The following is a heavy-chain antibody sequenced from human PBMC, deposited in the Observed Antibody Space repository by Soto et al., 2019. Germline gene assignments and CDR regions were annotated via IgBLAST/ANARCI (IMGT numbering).Heavy chain of an antibody. CDR1: GFTFSSYG. V-gene: IGHV3-33*01. CDR3: ARDGGRL. J-gene: IGHJ4*02. D-gene: IGHD5-12*01. CDR2: IWYDGSNK. Sequence: QVQLVESGGGVVQPGRSLRLSCAASGFTFSSYGMHWVRQAPGKGLEWVAVIWYDGSNKYYSDSVKGRFTISRDNSKNTLHLQMNSLRAEDTAVYYCARDGGRLWGQGTLVTVSS.